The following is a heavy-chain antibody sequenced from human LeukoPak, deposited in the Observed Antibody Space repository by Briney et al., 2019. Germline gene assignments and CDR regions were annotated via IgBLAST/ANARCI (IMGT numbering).Heavy chain of an antibody. CDR1: GYSMSSGYY. V-gene: IGHV4-38-2*02. CDR2: MYHTGST. CDR3: AREAYDFWSGYPHAFDI. J-gene: IGHJ3*02. Sequence: SETLSLTCTVSGYSMSSGYYWGWIRQPPERGLEWIGSMYHTGSTYYNPSLKSRVTISVDTSKNQFSLKLSSVTAADTAVYYCAREAYDFWSGYPHAFDIWGQGTMVTVSS. D-gene: IGHD3-3*01.